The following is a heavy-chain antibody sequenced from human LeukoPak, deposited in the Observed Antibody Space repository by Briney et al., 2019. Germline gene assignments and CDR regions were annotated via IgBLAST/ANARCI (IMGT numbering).Heavy chain of an antibody. J-gene: IGHJ4*02. V-gene: IGHV3-23*01. D-gene: IGHD3-22*01. Sequence: GGSLRLSCAASGFTFTNYTMSWVRQVPGKGLEWVSAISGSSRSTYFADSVKGRFTISRDNSKNTLFLQMNGLRAEDTAVYYCARGVLDYYDSSGYYYPGGYYFDYWGQGTLVTVSS. CDR3: ARGVLDYYDSSGYYYPGGYYFDY. CDR1: GFTFTNYT. CDR2: ISGSSRST.